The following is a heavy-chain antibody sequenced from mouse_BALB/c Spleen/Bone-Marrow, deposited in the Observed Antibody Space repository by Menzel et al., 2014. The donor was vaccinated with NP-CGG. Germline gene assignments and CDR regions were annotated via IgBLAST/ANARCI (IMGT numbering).Heavy chain of an antibody. CDR3: ARPLYYYGSSPFYAMDY. D-gene: IGHD1-1*01. Sequence: EVQLVESGGGLVKPGGSLRLSCAASGFAFSSYDMSWVRQTPEKRLEWVPYISSGGGSTYYPDTVKGRFTISRDNAKNTLYLQMSSLKSEDTAMYYCARPLYYYGSSPFYAMDYWGQGTSVTVSS. CDR2: ISSGGGST. CDR1: GFAFSSYD. J-gene: IGHJ4*01. V-gene: IGHV5-12-1*01.